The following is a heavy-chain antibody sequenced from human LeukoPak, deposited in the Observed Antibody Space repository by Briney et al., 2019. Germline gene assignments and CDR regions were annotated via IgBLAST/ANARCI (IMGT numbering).Heavy chain of an antibody. CDR3: ARERWFGELFYAFDI. V-gene: IGHV1-2*02. J-gene: IGHJ3*02. D-gene: IGHD3-10*01. Sequence: GASVKVSCKASGYTFTGSYMHWVRQAPGQGLEWMGWIYPSNGGTNYAQKFQGRVTMTRDTSISTAYMELSSLRSDDTAVYYCARERWFGELFYAFDIWGQGTMVTVSS. CDR2: IYPSNGGT. CDR1: GYTFTGSY.